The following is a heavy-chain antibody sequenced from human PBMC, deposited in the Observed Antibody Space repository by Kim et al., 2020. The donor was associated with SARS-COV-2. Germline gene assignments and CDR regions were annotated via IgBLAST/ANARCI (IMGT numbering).Heavy chain of an antibody. V-gene: IGHV3-30*18. CDR3: AKDRLILQQLKRGGGMDV. CDR2: ISYDGSNK. CDR1: GFTFSSYG. D-gene: IGHD6-13*01. J-gene: IGHJ6*02. Sequence: GGSLRLSCAASGFTFSSYGMHWVRQAPGKGLEWVAVISYDGSNKYYADSVKGRFTISRDNSKNTLYLQMNSLRAEDTAVYYCAKDRLILQQLKRGGGMDVWGQGTTVTVSS.